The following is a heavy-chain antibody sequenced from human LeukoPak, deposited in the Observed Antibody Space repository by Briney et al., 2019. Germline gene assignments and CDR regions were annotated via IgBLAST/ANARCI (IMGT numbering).Heavy chain of an antibody. CDR2: ISAYNGDT. CDR3: TRGLDLGSMGYYYFDYHYYYMDV. CDR1: GYTSTNYG. Sequence: ASVKVSCKASGYTSTNYGITWVRPAPGQGLEWMGWISAYNGDTHYAQKLQGRVAMTTDTSTRTVYMELRSLRHDDTAVYYSTRGLDLGSMGYYYFDYHYYYMDVWGKGTTVAVSS. V-gene: IGHV1-18*01. D-gene: IGHD3-22*01. J-gene: IGHJ6*03.